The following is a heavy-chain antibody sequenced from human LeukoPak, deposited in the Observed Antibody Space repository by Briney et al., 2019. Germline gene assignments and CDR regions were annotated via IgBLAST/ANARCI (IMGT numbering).Heavy chain of an antibody. Sequence: GGSLRLSCAASGFTFSSYSMNWVCQAPGKGLEWVANIKQDGSVIYYVDSVKGRFTISRDNAKNSVYLQMNSLRAEDTAVYYCARIGYSSSAFDYWGQGTLVTVSS. V-gene: IGHV3-7*01. D-gene: IGHD6-13*01. CDR3: ARIGYSSSAFDY. J-gene: IGHJ4*02. CDR1: GFTFSSYS. CDR2: IKQDGSVI.